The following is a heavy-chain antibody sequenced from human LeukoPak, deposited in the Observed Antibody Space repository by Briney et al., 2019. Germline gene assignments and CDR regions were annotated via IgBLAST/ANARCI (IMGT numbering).Heavy chain of an antibody. V-gene: IGHV3-7*01. J-gene: IGHJ5*02. CDR3: ARVVGWFDP. CDR2: IKEDGSEK. D-gene: IGHD3-10*01. Sequence: PGGSLRLSCAGSGFSFTSHWMSWVRQAPAKGLEWVANIKEDGSEKYYVDSVKGRFTISRDNAKNSLSLQMNSLRAEDTAVYYCARVVGWFDPWGQGTLVTVSS. CDR1: GFSFTSHW.